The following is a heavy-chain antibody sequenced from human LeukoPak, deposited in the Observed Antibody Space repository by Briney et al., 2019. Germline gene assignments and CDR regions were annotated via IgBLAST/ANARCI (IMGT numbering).Heavy chain of an antibody. Sequence: SETLSLTCTVSGGSISSYFWSWVRQPPGKGLEWVGYIYYSGSTNYNPSLKSRVTISVDTSKNQFSLRLTSATAADTAVYYCARALRQQLFTGWFDPWGQGTLVTVSS. CDR2: IYYSGST. V-gene: IGHV4-59*01. D-gene: IGHD6-13*01. CDR1: GGSISSYF. J-gene: IGHJ5*02. CDR3: ARALRQQLFTGWFDP.